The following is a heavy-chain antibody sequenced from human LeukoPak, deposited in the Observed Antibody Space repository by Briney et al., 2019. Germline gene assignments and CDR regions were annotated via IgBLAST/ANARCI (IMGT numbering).Heavy chain of an antibody. CDR1: GGTYISYA. CDR3: ARDLGYCSSTSCCTWRFDAFDI. CDR2: IIPIFGTA. D-gene: IGHD2-2*02. V-gene: IGHV1-69*05. J-gene: IGHJ3*02. Sequence: TVKVSCKASGGTYISYAISWVRQAPGQGLEWMGGIIPIFGTANYAQKFQGRVTITTDESTSTAYMELSSLRSEDTAVYYCARDLGYCSSTSCCTWRFDAFDISGQGTMVTVSS.